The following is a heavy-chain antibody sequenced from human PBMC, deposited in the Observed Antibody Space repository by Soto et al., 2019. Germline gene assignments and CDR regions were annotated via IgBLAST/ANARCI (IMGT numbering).Heavy chain of an antibody. Sequence: QVQLVQSGAEVKKPGSSVKVSCKVSGGTFTYYAINWVRQAPGQGLEWMGGIVPISGTTNYAQKFQGRVTITADESTSTAYRELSSLRSEDTAVYYGARSGVVVNAFDSWGQGTRVTVSS. D-gene: IGHD2-21*01. CDR2: IVPISGTT. CDR3: ARSGVVVNAFDS. J-gene: IGHJ3*02. CDR1: GGTFTYYA. V-gene: IGHV1-69*12.